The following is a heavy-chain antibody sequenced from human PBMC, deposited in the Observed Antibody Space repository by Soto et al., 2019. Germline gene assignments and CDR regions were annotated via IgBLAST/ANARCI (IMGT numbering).Heavy chain of an antibody. J-gene: IGHJ5*02. Sequence: PSESLALSSAVYGGSVNGYYWNWIRKPPGKGLEWIGEINHTGGTHYNPSLKSRVTMSVDTSKNQFSLRLSSVTAADTAIYYCATRITVFGLLIPPFDPWGQGTQVTVSS. CDR2: INHTGGT. CDR3: ATRITVFGLLIPPFDP. V-gene: IGHV4-34*01. D-gene: IGHD3-3*01. CDR1: GGSVNGYY.